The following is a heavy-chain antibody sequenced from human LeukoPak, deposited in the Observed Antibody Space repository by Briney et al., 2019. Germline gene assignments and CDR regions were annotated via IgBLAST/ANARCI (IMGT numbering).Heavy chain of an antibody. J-gene: IGHJ5*02. CDR1: GFTFSSYS. Sequence: AGGSLRLSCAASGFTFSSYSMNWVRQAPGKGLEWVSYISSSSSTIYYADSVKGRFTISRDNAKNSLYLQMNSLRAEDTAVYYCARDKSGGYYYDSSGSEWFDPWGQGTLVTVSS. CDR2: ISSSSSTI. CDR3: ARDKSGGYYYDSSGSEWFDP. D-gene: IGHD3-22*01. V-gene: IGHV3-48*04.